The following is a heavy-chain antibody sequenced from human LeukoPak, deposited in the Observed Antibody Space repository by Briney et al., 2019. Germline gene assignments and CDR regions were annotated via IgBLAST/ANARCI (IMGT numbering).Heavy chain of an antibody. CDR2: INPSGGST. CDR1: GYTFTSYY. CDR3: ARDRLDSSSWYYYYYGMDV. V-gene: IGHV1-46*01. Sequence: ASVTVSCKASGYTFTSYYMHWVRQAPGQGLEWMGIINPSGGSTSYAQKFQGRVTMTRDTSTSTVYMELSSLRSEDTAVYYCARDRLDSSSWYYYYYGMDVWGQGTTVTVSS. J-gene: IGHJ6*02. D-gene: IGHD6-13*01.